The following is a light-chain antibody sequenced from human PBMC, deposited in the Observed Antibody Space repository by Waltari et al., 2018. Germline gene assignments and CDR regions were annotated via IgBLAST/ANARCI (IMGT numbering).Light chain of an antibody. V-gene: IGLV1-44*01. J-gene: IGLJ3*02. CDR2: ANY. CDR3: ATWDDSLSGRV. Sequence: QSVLTQPPSTSGTPGQRVTISCSGSTPNIGTNTVTWYQLLPGTAPKTVIFANYPRPSGLPDRFSASKSGTSASLVISGLQSEDEADYFCATWDDSLSGRVFGGGTKVTVL. CDR1: TPNIGTNT.